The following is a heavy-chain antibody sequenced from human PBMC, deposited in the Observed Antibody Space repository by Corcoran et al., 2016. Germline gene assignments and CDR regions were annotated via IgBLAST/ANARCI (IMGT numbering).Heavy chain of an antibody. D-gene: IGHD1-26*01. Sequence: EVQLVESGGGLIQPGGSLRLSCAASGFTVRSNYMSWVRQAPGKGLEWVSVIYSGGSTYYADSVKGRFTISRDNSKNTLYLQMNSLRAEDTAVYYCAREWGGSYFYFDYWGQGTLVTVSS. J-gene: IGHJ4*02. CDR3: AREWGGSYFYFDY. V-gene: IGHV3-53*01. CDR2: IYSGGST. CDR1: GFTVRSNY.